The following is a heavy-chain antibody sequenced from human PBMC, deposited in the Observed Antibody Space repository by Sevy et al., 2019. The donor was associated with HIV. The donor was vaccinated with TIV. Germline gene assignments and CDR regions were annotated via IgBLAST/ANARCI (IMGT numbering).Heavy chain of an antibody. J-gene: IGHJ3*01. CDR3: ARAPNWEVAKIASLVTFDF. CDR1: GFAFSTFS. V-gene: IGHV3-48*02. Sequence: GGSLRLSCAASGFAFSTFSMNWVRQAPGKGLEWVSYISDTSTTIYYADSVKGRFTISRDNAKNSLYLQMNGLTDEDTAMYYRARAPNWEVAKIASLVTFDFWGQGTMVSVS. CDR2: ISDTSTTI. D-gene: IGHD5-12*01.